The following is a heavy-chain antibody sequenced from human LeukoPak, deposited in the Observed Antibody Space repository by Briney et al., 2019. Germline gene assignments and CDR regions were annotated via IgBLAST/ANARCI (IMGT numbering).Heavy chain of an antibody. CDR1: GGSFSGYY. CDR3: ARGVGIVVVPAARTVWFDP. V-gene: IGHV4-34*01. CDR2: INHSGST. Sequence: PETLSLTCAVYGGSFSGYYWSWIRQPPGKGLEWIGEINHSGSTNYNPSLKSRVTISVDTSKNQFSLKLSSVTAADTAVYYCARGVGIVVVPAARTVWFDPWGQGTLATVSS. J-gene: IGHJ5*02. D-gene: IGHD2-2*03.